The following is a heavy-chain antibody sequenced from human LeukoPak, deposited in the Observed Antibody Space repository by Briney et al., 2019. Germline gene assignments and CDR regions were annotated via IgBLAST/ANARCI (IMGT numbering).Heavy chain of an antibody. CDR2: IYSGGST. CDR1: GFTVSSNY. CDR3: ARSRGGYYGDFAY. Sequence: GGSLRLSCAASGFTVSSNYMSWVRQAPGKGLEWVSVIYSGGSTYYADSVKGRFTISRENSKNTLYLQMKSLRAEDTAVYYCARSRGGYYGDFAYWGQGTLVTVSS. D-gene: IGHD3-22*01. V-gene: IGHV3-66*01. J-gene: IGHJ4*02.